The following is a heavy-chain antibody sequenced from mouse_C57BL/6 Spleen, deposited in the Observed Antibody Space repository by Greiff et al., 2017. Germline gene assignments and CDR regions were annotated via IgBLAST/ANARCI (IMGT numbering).Heavy chain of an antibody. CDR3: ASWDYYGSSRYLGV. D-gene: IGHD1-1*01. Sequence: VQLQQPGAELVRPGTSVKLSCKASGYTFTSYWMHWVKQRPGQGLQWIGVMDPSDSYTNYNQKFKGKDTLTVDTSSSTAYMQLISLTSEDSAVYYCASWDYYGSSRYLGVWGTGTTVTVSS. V-gene: IGHV1-59*01. CDR2: MDPSDSYT. CDR1: GYTFTSYW. J-gene: IGHJ1*03.